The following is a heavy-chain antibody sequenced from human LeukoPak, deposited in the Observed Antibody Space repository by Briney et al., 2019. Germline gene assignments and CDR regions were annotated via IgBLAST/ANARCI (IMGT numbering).Heavy chain of an antibody. CDR3: AREDGQLHAFDI. Sequence: ASVKVSCKASGYTFTSYYMHWVRQAPGRGLEWMGIINPSGGSTSHAQKFQGRVTMTRDTSTSTVYMELSSLRSEDTAVYYCAREDGQLHAFDIWGQGTMVTVSS. CDR2: INPSGGST. J-gene: IGHJ3*02. V-gene: IGHV1-46*01. CDR1: GYTFTSYY. D-gene: IGHD5-18*01.